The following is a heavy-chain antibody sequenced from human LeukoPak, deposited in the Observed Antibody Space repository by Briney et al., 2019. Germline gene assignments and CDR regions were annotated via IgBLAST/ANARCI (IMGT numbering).Heavy chain of an antibody. CDR2: INHSGST. Sequence: SETLSLTCAVYGGSFSGYYWSWIRQPPGKGLEWIGEINHSGSTNYNPSLKSRVTISVDTSKNQFSLKLSSVTAADTAVYYCATDLTNYDFWSGYFDAFDIWGQGTMVTVSS. V-gene: IGHV4-34*01. CDR3: ATDLTNYDFWSGYFDAFDI. D-gene: IGHD3-3*01. CDR1: GGSFSGYY. J-gene: IGHJ3*02.